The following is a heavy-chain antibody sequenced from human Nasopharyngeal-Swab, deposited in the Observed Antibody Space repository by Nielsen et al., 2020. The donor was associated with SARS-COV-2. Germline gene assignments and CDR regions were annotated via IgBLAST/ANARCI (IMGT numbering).Heavy chain of an antibody. Sequence: GESLKISCAASGFTFSSSGMDWVRQAPGKGLEWVAVISYDGSNEYYGDSVKGRFTISRDNSKNTLYLQMNSLRVDDTAAYYCAKDVRGDYGGIDYWGQGILVTVSS. V-gene: IGHV3-30*18. CDR1: GFTFSSSG. J-gene: IGHJ4*02. CDR2: ISYDGSNE. CDR3: AKDVRGDYGGIDY. D-gene: IGHD4-17*01.